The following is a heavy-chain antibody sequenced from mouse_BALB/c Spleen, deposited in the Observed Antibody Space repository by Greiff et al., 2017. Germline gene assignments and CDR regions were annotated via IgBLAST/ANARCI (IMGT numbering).Heavy chain of an antibody. D-gene: IGHD2-3*01. CDR1: GFNIKDTY. V-gene: IGHV14-3*02. Sequence: VQLQQSGAELVKPGASVKLSCTASGFNIKDTYMHWVKQRPEQGLEWIGRIDPANGNTKYDPKFQGKATITADTSSNTAYLQLSSLTSEDTAVYCCARDGYLAWFAYWGQGTLVTVSA. CDR2: IDPANGNT. CDR3: ARDGYLAWFAY. J-gene: IGHJ3*01.